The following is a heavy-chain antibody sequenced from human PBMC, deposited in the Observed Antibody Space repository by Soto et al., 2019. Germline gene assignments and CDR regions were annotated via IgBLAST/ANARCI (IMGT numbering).Heavy chain of an antibody. Sequence: QVQLVQSGAEVKKPGASVKVSCKASGYTFTSYGISWVRQAPGQGLEWMGWISAYNGNTNYAQKLQGRVTMTTDTSSSTAYMELRSLRSDDTAVYYCARDYPIVVVPAARYHDAFDIWGQGTMVTVSS. J-gene: IGHJ3*02. D-gene: IGHD2-2*01. CDR2: ISAYNGNT. CDR3: ARDYPIVVVPAARYHDAFDI. V-gene: IGHV1-18*01. CDR1: GYTFTSYG.